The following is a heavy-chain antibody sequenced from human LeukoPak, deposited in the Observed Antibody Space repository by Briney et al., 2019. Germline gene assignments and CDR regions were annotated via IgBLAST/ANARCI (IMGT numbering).Heavy chain of an antibody. CDR3: ARDKIVGATYFDY. J-gene: IGHJ4*02. V-gene: IGHV3-21*01. CDR1: GFTFSSCN. Sequence: PGGSLRLSCAASGFTFSSCNMNWVRQAPGKGLEWVSSISSSSSYIYYADSMKGRFTISRDNAKNSLYLQMNSLRAEDTAVYYCARDKIVGATYFDYWGRGILVTVSS. D-gene: IGHD1-26*01. CDR2: ISSSSSYI.